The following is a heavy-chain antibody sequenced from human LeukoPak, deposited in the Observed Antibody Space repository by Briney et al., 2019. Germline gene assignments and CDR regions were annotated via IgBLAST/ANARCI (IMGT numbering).Heavy chain of an antibody. J-gene: IGHJ4*02. CDR3: ARERNDFWSGYYTYYFDY. Sequence: GGSLRLSCAASGFTFSSYEMNWVRQAPGKGLEWVSYISSSGSTIYYADSVKGRFTISRDNAKTSLYLQMNSLRAEDTAVYYCARERNDFWSGYYTYYFDYWGQGTLVTVSS. CDR1: GFTFSSYE. D-gene: IGHD3-3*01. CDR2: ISSSGSTI. V-gene: IGHV3-48*03.